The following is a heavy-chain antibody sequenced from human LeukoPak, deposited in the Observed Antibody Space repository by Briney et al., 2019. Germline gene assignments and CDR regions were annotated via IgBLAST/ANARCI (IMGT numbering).Heavy chain of an antibody. Sequence: ASVKVSCTASGYTFTSYGISWVRRAPGQGLEWMGWISAYNGNTNYAQKLQGRVTMTTDTSTSTAYMELRSLRSYDTAVYYCARPSFHCSSTSCYTGYGMDVWGQGTTVTVSS. CDR1: GYTFTSYG. CDR2: ISAYNGNT. D-gene: IGHD2-2*02. V-gene: IGHV1-18*01. CDR3: ARPSFHCSSTSCYTGYGMDV. J-gene: IGHJ6*02.